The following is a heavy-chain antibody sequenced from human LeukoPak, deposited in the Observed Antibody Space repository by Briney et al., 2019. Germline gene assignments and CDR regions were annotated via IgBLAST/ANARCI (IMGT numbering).Heavy chain of an antibody. Sequence: SETLSLTCTVSGGSISSYYWSWIRQPPGKGLEWIGYIYYSGSTNYNPSLKSRVTISVDTSKNQFSLKLGSVTAADTAVYYCARLRHKRGDYIDYWGQGTLVTVSS. CDR1: GGSISSYY. CDR2: IYYSGST. D-gene: IGHD2-15*01. J-gene: IGHJ4*02. V-gene: IGHV4-59*08. CDR3: ARLRHKRGDYIDY.